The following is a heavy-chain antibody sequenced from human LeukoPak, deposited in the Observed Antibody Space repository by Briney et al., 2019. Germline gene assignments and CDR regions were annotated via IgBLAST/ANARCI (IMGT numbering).Heavy chain of an antibody. CDR3: AKDATASPYFHWFDN. D-gene: IGHD3-9*01. Sequence: GGSLRLSCAASGFTLSSYAMNWVRQAPGKGLEWVAGISSGDRTFHAESVKGRFTISRDKSKDTLYLQMNSLRAEDTAVYYCAKDATASPYFHWFDNWGQGTQVIVSS. V-gene: IGHV3-23*01. CDR2: ISSGDRT. CDR1: GFTLSSYA. J-gene: IGHJ4*02.